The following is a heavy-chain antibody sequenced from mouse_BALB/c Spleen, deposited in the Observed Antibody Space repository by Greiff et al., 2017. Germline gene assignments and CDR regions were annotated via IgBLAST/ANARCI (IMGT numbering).Heavy chain of an antibody. D-gene: IGHD2-3*01. Sequence: QVQLQQSGAELVRPGSSVKISCKASGYAFSSYWMNWVKQGPGQGLEWIGQIYPGDGDTNYNGKFKGKATLTADKSSSTAYMQLSSLTSEDSAVYFCARLRDGYYHWFAYWGQGTLVTVSA. CDR3: ARLRDGYYHWFAY. V-gene: IGHV1-80*01. CDR2: IYPGDGDT. CDR1: GYAFSSYW. J-gene: IGHJ3*01.